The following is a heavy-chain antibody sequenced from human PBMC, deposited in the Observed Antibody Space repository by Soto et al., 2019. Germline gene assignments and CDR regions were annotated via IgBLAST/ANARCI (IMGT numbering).Heavy chain of an antibody. D-gene: IGHD3-10*01. J-gene: IGHJ6*02. CDR1: GGSISGINW. Sequence: QVQLQESGPGLVKPSGTLSLTCAVSGGSISGINWWYWVRQPPGKGLEWIGEIYHSGSTHYNPSLKRRVTMSVDNSKNQFSLNLTSVTAADTAVYYCARFGGGINVWGQGTTVTVSS. CDR2: IYHSGST. CDR3: ARFGGGINV. V-gene: IGHV4-4*02.